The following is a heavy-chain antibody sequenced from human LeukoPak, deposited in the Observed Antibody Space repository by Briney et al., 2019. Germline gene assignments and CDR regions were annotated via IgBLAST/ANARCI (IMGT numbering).Heavy chain of an antibody. CDR2: IYPGDSDT. V-gene: IGHV5-51*01. CDR3: ARQPVRYSSSWANWFDP. Sequence: GESLKISCKGSGYSFTSYWIGWVRQMPGKGLEWMGIIYPGDSDTRYSPSFQGQVTISADKSISTAYLQWSSLKASDTAMYYCARQPVRYSSSWANWFDPWGQGTLVTVPS. CDR1: GYSFTSYW. J-gene: IGHJ5*02. D-gene: IGHD6-13*01.